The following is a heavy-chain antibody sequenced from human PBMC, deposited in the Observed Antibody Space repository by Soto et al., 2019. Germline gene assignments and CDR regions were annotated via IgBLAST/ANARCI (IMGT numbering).Heavy chain of an antibody. CDR1: GFTLRTYS. V-gene: IGHV3-23*01. Sequence: PGGSLRLSCAASGFTLRTYSMSWVRQSPGKGPEWVSAISGSGGSTYYADSVKGRFTISRDNFMNTLYLQMNSLKAEDTAVYYCAKEGGPPRPESYYYYYMDVWGKGTTVTVSS. D-gene: IGHD6-6*01. J-gene: IGHJ6*03. CDR2: ISGSGGST. CDR3: AKEGGPPRPESYYYYYMDV.